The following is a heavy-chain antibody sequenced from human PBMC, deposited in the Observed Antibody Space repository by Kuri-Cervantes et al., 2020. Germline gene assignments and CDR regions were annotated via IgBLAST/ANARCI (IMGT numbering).Heavy chain of an antibody. CDR2: IVVGSGNT. CDR3: AAGPTFGGVIVYLGY. J-gene: IGHJ4*02. CDR1: GFTFTSSA. V-gene: IGHV1-58*01. Sequence: SVKVSCKASGFTFTSSAVQWVRQARGQRLEWIGWIVVGSGNTNYAQKFQERVTITRDMSTSTAYMELSSLRSEDTAVYYCAAGPTFGGVIVYLGYWGQGTLVPVAS. D-gene: IGHD3-16*02.